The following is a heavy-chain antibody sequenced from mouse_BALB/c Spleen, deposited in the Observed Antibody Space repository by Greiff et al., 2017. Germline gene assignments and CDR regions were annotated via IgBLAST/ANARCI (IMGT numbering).Heavy chain of an antibody. D-gene: IGHD1-1*01. CDR2: ISSGGST. V-gene: IGHV5-6-5*01. CDR3: ARGFTTVVAKAMDY. J-gene: IGHJ4*01. CDR1: GFTFSSYA. Sequence: EVQLVESGGGLVKPGGSLKLSCAASGFTFSSYAMSWVRQTPEKRLEWVASISSGGSTYYPDSVKGRFTISRDNARNILYLQMSSLRSEDTAMYYCARGFTTVVAKAMDYWGQGTSVTVSS.